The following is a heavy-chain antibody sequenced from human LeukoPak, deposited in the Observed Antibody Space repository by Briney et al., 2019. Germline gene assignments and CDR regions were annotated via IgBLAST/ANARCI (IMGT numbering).Heavy chain of an antibody. CDR3: ARGGGGNSDFLTPYTGASLGFDY. J-gene: IGHJ4*02. V-gene: IGHV3-66*01. D-gene: IGHD3-9*01. Sequence: GGSLRLSCAASEFSVGSNYMTWVRQAPGKGLQWVSSLGISGDYAWYAGSVKGRFTISRDSSKNTLYLQMNSLGAEDTAVYYCARGGGGNSDFLTPYTGASLGFDYWGQGARVTVSS. CDR1: EFSVGSNY. CDR2: GISGDYA.